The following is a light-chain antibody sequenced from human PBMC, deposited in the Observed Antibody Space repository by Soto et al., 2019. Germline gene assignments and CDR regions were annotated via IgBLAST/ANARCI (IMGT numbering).Light chain of an antibody. V-gene: IGKV2-28*01. J-gene: IGKJ5*01. Sequence: DIVMTQSPLSLHVIPGEPASISCRSSQSLQHSNGNSPLDWYLQKPGQSPQLLIYLGSNRASGVPDRFSGSGSGTDFTLRISRVEPEDAGIYYCMQALQTPVTFGQGTRLEIK. CDR3: MQALQTPVT. CDR1: QSLQHSNGNSP. CDR2: LGS.